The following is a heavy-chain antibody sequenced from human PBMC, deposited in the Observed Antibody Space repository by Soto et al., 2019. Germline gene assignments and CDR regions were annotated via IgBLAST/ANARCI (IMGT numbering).Heavy chain of an antibody. CDR1: GGSVSSGSYY. D-gene: IGHD3-22*01. J-gene: IGHJ4*02. CDR3: ASTDSSGYYNFDY. V-gene: IGHV4-61*01. CDR2: IYYSGST. Sequence: SETLSLTCTVSGGSVSSGSYYWSWIRQPPGKGLEWIGYIYYSGSTNYNPSLKSRVTISVDTSKNQFSLKLSSVTAADTAVYYCASTDSSGYYNFDYWGQGTLVTVS.